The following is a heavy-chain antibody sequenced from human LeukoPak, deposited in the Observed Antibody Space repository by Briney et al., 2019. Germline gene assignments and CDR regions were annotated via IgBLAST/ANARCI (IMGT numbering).Heavy chain of an antibody. J-gene: IGHJ4*02. CDR3: ARVVAGTFFDY. V-gene: IGHV4-4*02. Sequence: SDTLSLTCAASGGSIRSSNWWSWVRQPPGKGLEWIGEIYHSGSTNYNPSLKSRVTISVDKSKNQFSLKLSSVTAADTAVYYCARVVAGTFFDYWGQGILVTVSS. D-gene: IGHD6-19*01. CDR2: IYHSGST. CDR1: GGSIRSSNW.